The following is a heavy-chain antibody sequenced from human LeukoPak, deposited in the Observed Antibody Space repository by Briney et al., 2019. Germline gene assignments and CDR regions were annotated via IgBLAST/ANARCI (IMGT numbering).Heavy chain of an antibody. J-gene: IGHJ4*02. V-gene: IGHV3-74*01. CDR3: VRTLGYQ. CDR1: GFTFSKYS. CDR2: INSDGSNT. D-gene: IGHD2-2*01. Sequence: GGSLRLSCAASGFTFSKYSMNWVRQAPGKGLVWVSNINSDGSNTNYADSVRGRFTTSRDNAKNMLYLQMNSLRVEDTAVYYCVRTLGYQWGQGGLVTVSS.